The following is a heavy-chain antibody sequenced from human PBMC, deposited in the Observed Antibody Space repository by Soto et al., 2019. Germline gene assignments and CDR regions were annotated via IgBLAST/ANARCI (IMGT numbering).Heavy chain of an antibody. CDR1: GFTFSSYA. CDR2: ISGSGGST. CDR3: AKGPVLLWFGELLYFDY. V-gene: IGHV3-23*01. D-gene: IGHD3-10*01. Sequence: GGSLRLSCASSGFTFSSYAMSWVRQAPGKGLEWVSAISGSGGSTYYADSVKGRFTISRDNSKNTLYLQMNSLRAEDTAVYYRAKGPVLLWFGELLYFDYWGQGTLVTVSS. J-gene: IGHJ4*02.